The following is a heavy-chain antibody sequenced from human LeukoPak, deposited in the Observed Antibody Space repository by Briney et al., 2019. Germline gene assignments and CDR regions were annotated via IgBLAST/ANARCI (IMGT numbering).Heavy chain of an antibody. J-gene: IGHJ4*02. D-gene: IGHD3-10*01. CDR1: GGSISSYY. CDR3: AREKIGQGQYYFDY. CDR2: IYYSGST. V-gene: IGHV4-59*01. Sequence: SETLSLTCIVSGGSISSYYWSWIRQPPGKGLEWIGYIYYSGSTNYNPSLKSRVTISVDTSKNQFSLKLSSVTAADTAVYYCAREKIGQGQYYFDYWGQGTLVTVSS.